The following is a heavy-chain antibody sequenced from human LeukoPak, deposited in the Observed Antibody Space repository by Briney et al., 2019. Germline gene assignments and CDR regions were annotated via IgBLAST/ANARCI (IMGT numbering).Heavy chain of an antibody. CDR2: INPSGGST. CDR1: GYIFTSYF. CDR3: ARALPHRRLMDTTMEQHWFDP. J-gene: IGHJ5*02. Sequence: ASVKVSCRASGYIFTSYFMHWVRQAPGQGLEWMGLINPSGGSTRYAQKFQGRVTMTRDMSTSTIYMELSSLRSEDTAVYYCARALPHRRLMDTTMEQHWFDPWGQGTLVTVSS. V-gene: IGHV1-46*01. D-gene: IGHD5-18*01.